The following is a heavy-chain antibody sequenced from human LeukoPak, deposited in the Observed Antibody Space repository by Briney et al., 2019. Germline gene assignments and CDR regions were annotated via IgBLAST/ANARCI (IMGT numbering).Heavy chain of an antibody. V-gene: IGHV3-48*04. CDR2: ISSSGSTI. Sequence: PGGSLRLSCAASGFTFSSYNINWVRQAPGKGLEWVSYISSSGSTIYYADSVKGRFTISRDNAKNSLYLQMNSLRAEDTAVHYCASTLDLHYYGSGSYLIYWGQGTLVTVSS. D-gene: IGHD3-10*01. J-gene: IGHJ4*02. CDR1: GFTFSSYN. CDR3: ASTLDLHYYGSGSYLIY.